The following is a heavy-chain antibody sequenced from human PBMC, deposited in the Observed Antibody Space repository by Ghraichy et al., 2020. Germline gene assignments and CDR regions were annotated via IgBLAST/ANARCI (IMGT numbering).Heavy chain of an antibody. CDR1: GFTFSSYS. V-gene: IGHV3-48*02. D-gene: IGHD4-11*01. J-gene: IGHJ4*02. CDR3: ARDTYSTAGFCDY. CDR2: ISSSSSTI. Sequence: LSLTCAASGFTFSSYSMNWVRQAPGKGLEWVSYISSSSSTIYYADSVKGRFTISRDNAKNSLYLQMNSLRDEDTAVYYCARDTYSTAGFCDYWGQGTLVTVSS.